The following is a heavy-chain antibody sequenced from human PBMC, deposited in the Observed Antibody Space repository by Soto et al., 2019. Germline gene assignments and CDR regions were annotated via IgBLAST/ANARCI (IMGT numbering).Heavy chain of an antibody. CDR1: GFTFDDYA. V-gene: IGHV3-9*01. Sequence: SLRLSCAASGFTFDDYAMHWVRQAPGKGLEWVSGISWNSGSIGYADSVKGRFTISRDNAKNSLYLQMNSLRAEDTALYYCAKDYDSYYYGMDVWGQGTTVTVSS. CDR3: AKDYDSYYYGMDV. CDR2: ISWNSGSI. D-gene: IGHD3-16*01. J-gene: IGHJ6*02.